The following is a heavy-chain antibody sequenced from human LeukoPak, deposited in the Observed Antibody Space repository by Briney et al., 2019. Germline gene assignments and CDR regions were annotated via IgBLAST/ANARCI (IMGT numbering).Heavy chain of an antibody. J-gene: IGHJ4*02. D-gene: IGHD4-17*01. Sequence: SETLSLICSVSGGSISGDYWSWIRQPPGKGLEWVGYIYDSGSTNYNPSLKSRVTISVDTSKNQFSLKLSSVTAADTAVYYCAREGDYGELDYWGQGSLVTVSS. CDR1: GGSISGDY. CDR2: IYDSGST. CDR3: AREGDYGELDY. V-gene: IGHV4-59*01.